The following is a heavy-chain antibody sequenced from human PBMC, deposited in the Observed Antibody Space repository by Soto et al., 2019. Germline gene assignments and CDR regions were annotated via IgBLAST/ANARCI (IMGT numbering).Heavy chain of an antibody. Sequence: EVQVVESGGGLVKPGGSLRLSCAASGFIFDSYNMNWVRQAPGKGLEWVSYITITSNTKYYADSVKGRFTISRDNAKTSLYLQMNSLTVEDTAVYFCARKGYGDYGPMDVWGQGTTVTVSS. CDR1: GFIFDSYN. J-gene: IGHJ6*02. CDR3: ARKGYGDYGPMDV. V-gene: IGHV3-21*01. D-gene: IGHD4-17*01. CDR2: ITITSNTK.